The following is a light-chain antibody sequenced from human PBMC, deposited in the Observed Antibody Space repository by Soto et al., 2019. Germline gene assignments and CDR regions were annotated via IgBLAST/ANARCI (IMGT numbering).Light chain of an antibody. V-gene: IGKV1-39*01. CDR1: QSLLYVNGHNY. Sequence: MTQSPLSLPVTPGEPASISCTSSQSLLYVNGHNYLNWYQQKPGKAPKVLIYEASNLQSGVPSRFSGSGSGTDFTLTITSLQPEDFATYYCQQSYNTPRTFGQGNKGDIK. CDR2: EAS. J-gene: IGKJ1*01. CDR3: QQSYNTPRT.